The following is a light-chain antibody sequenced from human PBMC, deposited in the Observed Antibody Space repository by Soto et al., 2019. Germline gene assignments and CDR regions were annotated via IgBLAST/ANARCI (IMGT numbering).Light chain of an antibody. CDR1: QSVSSSY. CDR2: GAS. Sequence: VMTQSPGTLSLSPGERATLSCRASQSVSSSYLAWYQQKPGQAPRLLIYGASSRATGIPDRFGGSGSGTDFTLTISRLEPEDFAVYYCQQYGSSPPNTFGQGTKLESK. J-gene: IGKJ2*01. CDR3: QQYGSSPPNT. V-gene: IGKV3-20*01.